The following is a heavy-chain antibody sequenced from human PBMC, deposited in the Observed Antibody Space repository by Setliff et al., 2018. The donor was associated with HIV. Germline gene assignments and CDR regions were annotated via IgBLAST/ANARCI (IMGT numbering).Heavy chain of an antibody. CDR2: SYYSGST. D-gene: IGHD5-18*01. J-gene: IGHJ3*02. V-gene: IGHV4-59*08. CDR3: ARRQQLWLLYAFDI. Sequence: SETLSLTCTVSGGSINNYYWSWIRQPPGKGLEWIGYSYYSGSTNYNPSLKSRVTISVDTSKNQFSLKLSSVTAADTAVYYCARRQQLWLLYAFDIWGQGTMVTVSS. CDR1: GGSINNYY.